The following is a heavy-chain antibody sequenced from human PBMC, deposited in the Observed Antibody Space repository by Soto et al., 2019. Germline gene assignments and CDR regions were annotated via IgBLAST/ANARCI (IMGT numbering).Heavy chain of an antibody. J-gene: IGHJ4*02. CDR1: SGSITTSVL. Sequence: SETLSLTCDVSSGSITTSVLWTWVRQFPGKGLEWIGEIAHDGHTNYNPSLSGRVTMSVDLSNSRFSLKVASVTAADTAVYFCVGGRDYDYWGQGTLVTVSS. CDR3: VGGRDYDY. CDR2: IAHDGHT. D-gene: IGHD1-26*01. V-gene: IGHV4-4*02.